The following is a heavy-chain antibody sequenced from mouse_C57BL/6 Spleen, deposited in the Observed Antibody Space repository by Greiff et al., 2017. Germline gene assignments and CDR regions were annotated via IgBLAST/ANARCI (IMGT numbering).Heavy chain of an antibody. CDR1: GYTFTSYW. Sequence: QVQLQQPGAELVRPGSSVKLSCKASGYTFTSYWMDWVKQRPGQGLEWIGNIYPSDSETHYNQKFKDKATLTVDKSSSTAYMQLSSLTSEDSAVYYCARVDSNYPWFAYWGQGTLVTVSA. CDR2: IYPSDSET. V-gene: IGHV1-61*01. CDR3: ARVDSNYPWFAY. D-gene: IGHD2-5*01. J-gene: IGHJ3*01.